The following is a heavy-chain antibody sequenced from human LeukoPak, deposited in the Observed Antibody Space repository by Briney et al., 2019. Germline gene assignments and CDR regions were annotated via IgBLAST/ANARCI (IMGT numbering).Heavy chain of an antibody. CDR3: ARDAGYGGYAFDI. V-gene: IGHV4-34*01. Sequence: SETLSLTCAIYSESFSGYFWSWIRQPPGKGLEWIGEINYSGSTNYNPSLKSRVTISVDTSKNQFSLKLSSVTAADTAVYYCARDAGYGGYAFDIWGQGTMVTVSS. D-gene: IGHD1-26*01. J-gene: IGHJ3*02. CDR2: INYSGST. CDR1: SESFSGYF.